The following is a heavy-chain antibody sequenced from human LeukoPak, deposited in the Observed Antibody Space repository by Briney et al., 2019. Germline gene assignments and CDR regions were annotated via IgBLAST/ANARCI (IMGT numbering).Heavy chain of an antibody. CDR1: GFTFDDYG. J-gene: IGHJ4*02. Sequence: GGSLRLSCAASGFTFDDYGMSWVRQAPGKGLELVSGTNWNGGSTGYSDSVKGRFTISRDNAQNSLYLQMNSLRAEDTAVYYCARDPLSAYDILTGYYIGLRGVVDYWGQGTLVTVSS. CDR2: TNWNGGST. CDR3: ARDPLSAYDILTGYYIGLRGVVDY. V-gene: IGHV3-20*04. D-gene: IGHD3-9*01.